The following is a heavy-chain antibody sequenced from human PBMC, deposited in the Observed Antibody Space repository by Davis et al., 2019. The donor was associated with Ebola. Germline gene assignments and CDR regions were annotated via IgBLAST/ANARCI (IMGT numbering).Heavy chain of an antibody. Sequence: GESLKISCAASGFTFSSYAMSWVRQAPGKGLEWVSAISGSGGSTYYADSVKGRFTISRDNSKNTLYLQMNSLRAEDTAVYYCASDGDLDAFDIWGQGTMVTVSS. CDR3: ASDGDLDAFDI. J-gene: IGHJ3*02. V-gene: IGHV3-23*01. CDR2: ISGSGGST. D-gene: IGHD4-17*01. CDR1: GFTFSSYA.